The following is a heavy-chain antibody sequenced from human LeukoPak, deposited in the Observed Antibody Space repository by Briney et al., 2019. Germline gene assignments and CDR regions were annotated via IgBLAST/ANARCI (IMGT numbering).Heavy chain of an antibody. D-gene: IGHD3-3*01. CDR2: INPNSGGT. J-gene: IGHJ5*02. CDR3: ARGGITIFGAAYNWFDP. V-gene: IGHV1-2*02. Sequence: ASVKVSCKASGYTFTGYYMHWVRQAPGQGLEWMGWINPNSGGTNYAQKFQGRVTMTRDTSISTAYMELSRLRSDDTAVYYCARGGITIFGAAYNWFDPWGQGTLVTVSS. CDR1: GYTFTGYY.